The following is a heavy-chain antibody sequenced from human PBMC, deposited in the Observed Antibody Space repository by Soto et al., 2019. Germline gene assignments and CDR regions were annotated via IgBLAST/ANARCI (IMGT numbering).Heavy chain of an antibody. CDR3: AGGGVGATGSDY. J-gene: IGHJ4*02. D-gene: IGHD1-26*01. CDR1: GGSISSYY. CDR2: IYYSGST. Sequence: PSETLSLTCTVSGGSISSYYWSWIRQPPGKGLEWIGYIYYSGSTNYNPSLKSRVTISVDTSKNQFSLKLSSVTAADTAVYYCAGGGVGATGSDYWGQGTLVTVSS. V-gene: IGHV4-59*01.